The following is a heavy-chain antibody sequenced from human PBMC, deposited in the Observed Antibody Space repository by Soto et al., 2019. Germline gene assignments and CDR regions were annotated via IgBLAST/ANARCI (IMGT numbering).Heavy chain of an antibody. CDR3: ASLPGGYNYRIDY. J-gene: IGHJ4*02. CDR1: GGTSSSYA. Sequence: QVQLVQSGAEVKKPGSSVKVSCKASGGTSSSYAISWVRQAPGQGLEWMGGIIPIFGTPDYAQKFQGRVTITADESTSTAYMDLSSLRSEDTAVFYCASLPGGYNYRIDYWGQGTLVAVSS. V-gene: IGHV1-69*12. D-gene: IGHD5-18*01. CDR2: IIPIFGTP.